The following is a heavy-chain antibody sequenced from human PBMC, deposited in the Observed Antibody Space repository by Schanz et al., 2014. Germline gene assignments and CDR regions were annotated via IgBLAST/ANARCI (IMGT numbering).Heavy chain of an antibody. J-gene: IGHJ6*02. V-gene: IGHV3-30*02. Sequence: VQLLESGGGLVQPGGSLRLSCAASGFSFSGSGMHWVRQAPGEGLEWVAFIRFDASHKYYADSVKGRFTISRDDAKNSLYLQMNSLRAEDTALYYCAKDRQTTVNRVGYYYGMDVWGQGTTVTVSS. CDR2: IRFDASHK. D-gene: IGHD4-4*01. CDR1: GFSFSGSG. CDR3: AKDRQTTVNRVGYYYGMDV.